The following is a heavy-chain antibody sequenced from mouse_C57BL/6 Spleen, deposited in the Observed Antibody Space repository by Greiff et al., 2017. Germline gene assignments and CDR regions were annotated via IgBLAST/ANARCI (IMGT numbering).Heavy chain of an antibody. CDR1: GYTFTSYW. V-gene: IGHV1-7*01. CDR2: INPSSGYT. CDR3: ARDEGWLYYFDY. J-gene: IGHJ2*01. Sequence: QVQLQQSGAELAKPGASVKLSCKASGYTFTSYWMHWVKQRPGQGLEWIGYINPSSGYTKYNQKFKDKATLTEDKSSSTAYMQLSSLTYEDSAVYYWARDEGWLYYFDYWGQGTTLTVSS. D-gene: IGHD3-3*01.